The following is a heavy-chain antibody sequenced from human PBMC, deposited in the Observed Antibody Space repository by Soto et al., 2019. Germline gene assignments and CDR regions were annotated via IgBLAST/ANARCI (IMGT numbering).Heavy chain of an antibody. CDR2: INHSGST. V-gene: IGHV4-34*01. CDR3: ARGVYGPFDY. Sequence: QVQLQQWGAGLLKPSETLSLTCAVYGGSFSGYYWSWIRQPPGKGLEWIGEINHSGSTNYNPSLRSLVTISVDTSQNQFSRKLSSVPAADTAVYYCARGVYGPFDYWGQGTLVTVSS. CDR1: GGSFSGYY. D-gene: IGHD3-10*01. J-gene: IGHJ4*02.